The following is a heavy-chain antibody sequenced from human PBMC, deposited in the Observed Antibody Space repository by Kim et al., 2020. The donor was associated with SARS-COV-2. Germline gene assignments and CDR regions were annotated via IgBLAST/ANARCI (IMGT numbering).Heavy chain of an antibody. J-gene: IGHJ3*02. V-gene: IGHV1-69*01. D-gene: IGHD5-12*01. Sequence: QKCQGRVTITADESTSTAYMELSSLRSEDTAVYYCARDPGGGYDRDAFDIWGQGTMVTVSS. CDR3: ARDPGGGYDRDAFDI.